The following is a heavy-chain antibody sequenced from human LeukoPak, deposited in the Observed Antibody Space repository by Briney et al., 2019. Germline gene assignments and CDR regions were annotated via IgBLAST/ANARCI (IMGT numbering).Heavy chain of an antibody. J-gene: IGHJ6*02. CDR3: ARDGKGNLYYYGMDV. Sequence: PSETLSLTCTVSGGSISTYYWSWIQQPPGKGLEWIGYIDYSGSTNYNPSLKSRVTISGDTSKNQFSLKLRSVTAADTAVYYCARDGKGNLYYYGMDVWGQGTTVTVSS. CDR2: IDYSGST. V-gene: IGHV4-59*01. CDR1: GGSISTYY.